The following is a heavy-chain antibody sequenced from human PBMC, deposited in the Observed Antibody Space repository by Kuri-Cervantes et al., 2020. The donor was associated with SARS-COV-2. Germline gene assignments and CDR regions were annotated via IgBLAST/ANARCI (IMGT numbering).Heavy chain of an antibody. D-gene: IGHD3-9*01. J-gene: IGHJ4*02. Sequence: AENVSCKASGVTFSNYAFSWVRQAPGQGLEWMGGIIPIFGTANYAQKFQGRVTINTHESTSTVDMELSSLRSDDAAVYFCATWGNFDGDPPHWGQGTLVTVSS. V-gene: IGHV1-69*05. CDR1: GVTFSNYA. CDR3: ATWGNFDGDPPH. CDR2: IIPIFGTA.